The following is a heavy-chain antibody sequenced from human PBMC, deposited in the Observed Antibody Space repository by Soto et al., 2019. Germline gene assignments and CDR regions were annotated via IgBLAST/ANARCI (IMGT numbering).Heavy chain of an antibody. CDR3: SSTGAPLYYDFWSGYHTFDY. CDR2: IYYSGST. V-gene: IGHV4-61*01. CDR1: GGSVSSGSYY. D-gene: IGHD3-3*01. Sequence: SETLSLTCTVSGGSVSSGSYYWSWIRQPPGKGLEWIGYIYYSGSTNYNTSLKSRVTISVDTSKNQFSLKMSSVTAADTVVYYCSSTGAPLYYDFWSGYHTFDYWGQGTLVTVSS. J-gene: IGHJ4*02.